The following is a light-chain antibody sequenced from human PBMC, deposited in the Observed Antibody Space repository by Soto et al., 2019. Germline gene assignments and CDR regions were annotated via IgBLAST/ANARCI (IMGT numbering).Light chain of an antibody. CDR2: KAS. J-gene: IGKJ1*01. V-gene: IGKV1-5*03. CDR1: QSIRSW. CDR3: QQYNSYPWT. Sequence: DIQMTQSPSTLSASVGDRVTITCRASQSIRSWLAWYQQKPGKAPKLLIYKASSLESGVPSRFSGSGSGTEFSLTISSLQPDDFPTYYCQQYNSYPWTFGHGTTVEIK.